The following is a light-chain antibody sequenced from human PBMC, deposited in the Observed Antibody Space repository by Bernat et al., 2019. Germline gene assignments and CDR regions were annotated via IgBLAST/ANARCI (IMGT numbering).Light chain of an antibody. CDR2: EVS. CDR1: SSDVGGYNY. J-gene: IGLJ3*02. V-gene: IGLV2-8*01. Sequence: QSALTQPPSASGSPGQSVTISCTGTSSDVGGYNYVAWYQQHPGKVPKLMIYEVSKRPSGVPNRFSGSKSGNTASLTVSGLQAEDGADYYCSSYSGTKNLVFGGGTKLTVL. CDR3: SSYSGTKNLV.